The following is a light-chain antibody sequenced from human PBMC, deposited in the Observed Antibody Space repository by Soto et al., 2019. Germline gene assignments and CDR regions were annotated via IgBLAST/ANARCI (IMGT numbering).Light chain of an antibody. CDR2: GAS. CDR3: QQYNKWPPIT. Sequence: EIVLTQSPGTLSLSPGEIATLSFSASPSVSGSNLAWYQQKPGQAPRLVIYGASSRATGIPDRFSGSGSGTDFTLTISNLQSEDFAVYFCQQYNKWPPITFGQGTRLEIK. J-gene: IGKJ5*01. V-gene: IGKV3-20*01. CDR1: PSVSGSN.